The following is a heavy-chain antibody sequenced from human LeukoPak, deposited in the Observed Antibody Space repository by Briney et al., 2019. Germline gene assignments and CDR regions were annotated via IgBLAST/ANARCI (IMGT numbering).Heavy chain of an antibody. J-gene: IGHJ3*02. D-gene: IGHD2-2*01. CDR1: GVSISSSSYY. V-gene: IGHV4-39*01. CDR3: AGYCSSTSCYLVDI. CDR2: IYYSGST. Sequence: PSETLSLTCTVSGVSISSSSYYWGWIRQPPGKGLEWIGSIYYSGSTYCNPSLKSRVTISVDTSKNQFSLKLSSVTAADTAVYYCAGYCSSTSCYLVDIWGQGTMVTVSS.